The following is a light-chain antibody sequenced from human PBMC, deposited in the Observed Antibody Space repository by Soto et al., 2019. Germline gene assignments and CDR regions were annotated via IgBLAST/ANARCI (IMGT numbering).Light chain of an antibody. CDR1: SSDVGGYSY. CDR3: SSYTSSNIWV. CDR2: GVT. V-gene: IGLV2-14*01. Sequence: QSALTQPASVSGSPGQSITISCTGTSSDVGGYSYVSWYQQHPGKAPKLMIYGVTNRPSGVSNRFSGSKSGNTASLTISGLQAEDEADYYCSSYTSSNIWVFGGGTKLTVL. J-gene: IGLJ3*02.